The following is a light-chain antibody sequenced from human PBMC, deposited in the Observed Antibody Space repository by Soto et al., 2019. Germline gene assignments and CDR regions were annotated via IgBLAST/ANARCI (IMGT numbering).Light chain of an antibody. J-gene: IGKJ1*01. CDR1: QSVRNN. V-gene: IGKV3-15*01. CDR2: GAS. Sequence: TVMTQSPATLSVSLGERVTLSCRASQSVRNNLAWYQQKPGQAPRLLIYGASTRATDIPARFSSSGSGTEFTLTISGLQSEDFAVYYCQEYDNWPPWTFGQGTKVDI. CDR3: QEYDNWPPWT.